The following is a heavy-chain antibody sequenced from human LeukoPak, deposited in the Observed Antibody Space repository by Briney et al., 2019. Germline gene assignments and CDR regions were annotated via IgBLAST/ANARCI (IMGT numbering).Heavy chain of an antibody. J-gene: IGHJ6*02. CDR3: AKDQIAAHLNGMDV. V-gene: IGHV3-30*18. CDR2: ISYDGSNK. Sequence: GRCLRLSCAASGLTFSSYAMHWVRQAPGKGLGWVAVISYDGSNKYYADSVKGRFTISRDNSKNTLYLQMNSLRAEDTAVYYCAKDQIAAHLNGMDVWGQGTTVTVSS. CDR1: GLTFSSYA. D-gene: IGHD6-13*01.